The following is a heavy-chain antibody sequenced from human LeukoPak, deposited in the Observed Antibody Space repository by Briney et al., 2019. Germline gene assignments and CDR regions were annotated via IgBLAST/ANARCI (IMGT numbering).Heavy chain of an antibody. CDR1: GFTFSSYW. Sequence: PAGGSLRLSCAASGFTFSSYWMHWVRHAPGKGLVWVSRINSDGSSTSYADSVKGRFTISRDNAKNTLYLQMNSLRAEDTAVYYCARGYYDFWSGFHWGRGTLVTVSS. D-gene: IGHD3-3*01. CDR3: ARGYYDFWSGFH. CDR2: INSDGSST. J-gene: IGHJ4*02. V-gene: IGHV3-74*01.